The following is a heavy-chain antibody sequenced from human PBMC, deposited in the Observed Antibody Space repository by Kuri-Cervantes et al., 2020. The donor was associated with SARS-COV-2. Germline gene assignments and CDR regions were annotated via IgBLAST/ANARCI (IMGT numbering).Heavy chain of an antibody. D-gene: IGHD1-1*01. Sequence: GEXXXISCAASGFTFSGHWIHWVRQAPGKGLVWVSRIHPDGSYTNNADSVKGRFTLSRDNAKNMLFLQMNSLRAEDTAVYYCVRDGDHWNFDYWGQGTLVTVSS. CDR1: GFTFSGHW. CDR3: VRDGDHWNFDY. J-gene: IGHJ4*02. V-gene: IGHV3-74*01. CDR2: IHPDGSYT.